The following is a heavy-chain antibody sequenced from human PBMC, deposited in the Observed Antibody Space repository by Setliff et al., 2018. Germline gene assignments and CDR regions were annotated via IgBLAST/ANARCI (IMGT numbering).Heavy chain of an antibody. CDR3: ARGGDIITIFGVVTPDYYYYMDV. Sequence: ASVKVSCKASGYPFSSYAVNWVRQAPGQGLEWVGWINTNTGNPTYAQGFTGRFVFSLDTSVSTAYLQISSLKAEDTAMYYCARGGDIITIFGVVTPDYYYYMDVWGTGTTVTVSS. CDR1: GYPFSSYA. V-gene: IGHV7-4-1*02. J-gene: IGHJ6*03. D-gene: IGHD3-3*01. CDR2: INTNTGNP.